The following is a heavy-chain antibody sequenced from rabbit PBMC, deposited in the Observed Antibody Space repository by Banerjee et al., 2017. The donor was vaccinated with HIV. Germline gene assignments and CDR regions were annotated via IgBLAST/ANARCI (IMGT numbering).Heavy chain of an antibody. J-gene: IGHJ4*01. D-gene: IGHD6-1*01. Sequence: QEQLEESGGGLVKPEGSLTLTCKASGFDLSSYYYICWVRQAPEKGLELIACIYTGTSGSTVYATWAKGRFTISRTSSTTVALQMTSLTAADTATYFCARSRGFAGYAYALDLWGPGTLVTVS. CDR2: IYTGTSGST. CDR3: ARSRGFAGYAYALDL. V-gene: IGHV1S45*01. CDR1: GFDLSSYYY.